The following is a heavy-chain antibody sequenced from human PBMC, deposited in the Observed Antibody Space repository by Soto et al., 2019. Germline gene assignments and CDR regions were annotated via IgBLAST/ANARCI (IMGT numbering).Heavy chain of an antibody. Sequence: SQTLSLTCAISGHSVSRNSAAWNWIRQSPSRGLEWLGRTYYRSKWYNDYAVSVKSRITINPDTSKNQFSLQLNSVTPEDTAVYYCARGKVLLSYATCGMDVWGQGTTVTVSS. D-gene: IGHD2-2*01. CDR2: TYYRSKWYN. V-gene: IGHV6-1*01. J-gene: IGHJ6*02. CDR3: ARGKVLLSYATCGMDV. CDR1: GHSVSRNSAA.